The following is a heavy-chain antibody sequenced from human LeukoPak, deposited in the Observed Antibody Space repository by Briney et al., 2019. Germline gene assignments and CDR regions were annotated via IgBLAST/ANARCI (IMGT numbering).Heavy chain of an antibody. CDR2: IYWNNDK. V-gene: IGHV2-5*01. CDR1: GFSLSTAEVG. Sequence: SGPTLVNPTQTLTLTCTFSGFSLSTAEVGVGWIRQPPGKALEWLAFIYWNNDKRYSPSLKSRLIITKDTSKNQVVLTMTNMDPVDTATYYCAHRRLTALDDWGQGTLVTVSS. J-gene: IGHJ4*02. CDR3: AHRRLTALDD. D-gene: IGHD7-27*01.